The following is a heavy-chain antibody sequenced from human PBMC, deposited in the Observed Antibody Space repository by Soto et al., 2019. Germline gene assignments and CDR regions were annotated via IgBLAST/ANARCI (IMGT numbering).Heavy chain of an antibody. CDR3: AKLVDYGGNEPSDY. V-gene: IGHV3-23*01. J-gene: IGHJ4*02. CDR1: GFTFSSYA. CDR2: ISGSGGST. Sequence: GGSLRLSCAASGFTFSSYAMSWVRQAPGKGLEWVSAISGSGGSTYYADSVKGRFTISRDNSKNTLYLQMNSLRAEDTAVYYCAKLVDYGGNEPSDYWGQGTLVTVSS. D-gene: IGHD4-17*01.